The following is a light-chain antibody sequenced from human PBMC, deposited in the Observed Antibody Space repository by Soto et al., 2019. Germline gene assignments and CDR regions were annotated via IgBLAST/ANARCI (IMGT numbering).Light chain of an antibody. CDR1: QSVSSS. CDR3: QQYNNWPQT. Sequence: EIVMTQSPATLSVSPGGRATLSCRASQSVSSSLAWYQQKPGQAPRLLIYAASTRATGIPARFSGSGSGTAFTLTISSLQSEDFAVYYCQQYNNWPQTFGQGTKVEIK. V-gene: IGKV3-15*01. CDR2: AAS. J-gene: IGKJ1*01.